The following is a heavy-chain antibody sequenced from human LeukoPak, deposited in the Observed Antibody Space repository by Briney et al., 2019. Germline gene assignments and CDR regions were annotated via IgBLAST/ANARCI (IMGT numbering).Heavy chain of an antibody. CDR1: GGSISSYY. D-gene: IGHD6-6*01. CDR3: ARDRYSSSSGGWFDS. CDR2: IYYSGST. V-gene: IGHV4-59*01. J-gene: IGHJ5*01. Sequence: SETLSLTCTDSGGSISSYYWSWMRQPPRKGLERIGYIYYSGSTNYNPSLKNRVTIPVDTSKNQFSLKLSSLTAADTAVYYFARDRYSSSSGGWFDSGGQDTLVTVSS.